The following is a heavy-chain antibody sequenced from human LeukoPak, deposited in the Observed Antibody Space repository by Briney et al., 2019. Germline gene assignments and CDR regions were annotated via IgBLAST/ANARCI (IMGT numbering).Heavy chain of an antibody. Sequence: PGGSLRLSCAASGFTFSSYAMSWVRQAPGKGLEWVSAISGSGGSTYYADSVKGRFTISRDNSKNTLYLQMNSLRAEDTAVYYCARNPNALNRRYGMDVWGQGTTVTVSS. J-gene: IGHJ6*02. CDR3: ARNPNALNRRYGMDV. CDR1: GFTFSSYA. CDR2: ISGSGGST. V-gene: IGHV3-23*01.